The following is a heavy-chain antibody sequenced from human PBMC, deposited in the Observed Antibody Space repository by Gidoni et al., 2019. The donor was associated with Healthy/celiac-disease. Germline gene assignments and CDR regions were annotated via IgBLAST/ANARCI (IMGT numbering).Heavy chain of an antibody. V-gene: IGHV1-3*01. CDR3: ARDRPYVDYYYGMDV. Sequence: QVQLVQSGAEVKKPGASVKVSCKASGYTFTSYAMHWVRQAPGQRLEWMGWINAGNGNTKYSQKFQGRVTITRDTSASTAYMELSSLRSEDTAVYYCARDRPYVDYYYGMDVWGQGTTVTVSS. D-gene: IGHD2-21*01. CDR1: GYTFTSYA. J-gene: IGHJ6*02. CDR2: INAGNGNT.